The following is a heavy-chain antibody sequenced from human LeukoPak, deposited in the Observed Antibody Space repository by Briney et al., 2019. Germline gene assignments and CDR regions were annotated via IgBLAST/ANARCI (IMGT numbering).Heavy chain of an antibody. Sequence: GGSLRLSCAASGFTFSSYSMNWVRQAAGKGREWVSSISSSSRYIYYADSVKGRFTISTDNAKNSLYLQINSLRAEDTAVYYCARDPTYSSSPNWFDPWGQGTLVTVSS. CDR1: GFTFSSYS. CDR2: ISSSSRYI. V-gene: IGHV3-21*01. CDR3: ARDPTYSSSPNWFDP. J-gene: IGHJ5*02. D-gene: IGHD6-6*01.